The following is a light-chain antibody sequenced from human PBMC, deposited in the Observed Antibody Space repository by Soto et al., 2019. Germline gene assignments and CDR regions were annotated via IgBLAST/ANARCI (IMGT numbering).Light chain of an antibody. CDR2: DVS. CDR1: RSDVGGYNY. CDR3: SSYTTTTTLFVL. Sequence: QSALTQPASVSGSLGQSITLSCTGSRSDVGGYNYVSWYQHHPGKAPKLVMYDVSYRPSGVSDRFSGSKSANTASLTISGLQAEDEADYYCSSYTTTTTLFVLFGGGTKLTVL. V-gene: IGLV2-14*03. J-gene: IGLJ2*01.